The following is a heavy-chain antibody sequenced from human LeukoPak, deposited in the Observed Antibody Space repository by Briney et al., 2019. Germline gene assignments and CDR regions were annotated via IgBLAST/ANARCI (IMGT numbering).Heavy chain of an antibody. CDR2: IRYDGNNK. CDR1: GFTFSSTG. D-gene: IGHD1-14*01. Sequence: GGSLRLSCTASGFTFSSTGMHWVRQAPGKGLEWVSYIRYDGNNKYYGDSVKGRLTVSRDNSKNTLYLQMNSLRVEDTVVYYCARTYNPDYWGQGTLVTVSS. CDR3: ARTYNPDY. V-gene: IGHV3-30*02. J-gene: IGHJ4*02.